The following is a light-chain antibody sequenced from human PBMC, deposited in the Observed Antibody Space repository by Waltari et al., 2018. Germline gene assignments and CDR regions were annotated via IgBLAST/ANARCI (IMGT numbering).Light chain of an antibody. Sequence: SALTQPRSVSGSPGQSVTIACTGTTNDLGSYTYVSWYQKHPGKSPKLIILAVTKRPSGVPDRLSGSKSGNTASLTISGLRAEDEAEYYCCSYAGSYTWVFGGGTKLTVV. CDR3: CSYAGSYTWV. CDR1: TNDLGSYTY. CDR2: AVT. J-gene: IGLJ3*02. V-gene: IGLV2-11*01.